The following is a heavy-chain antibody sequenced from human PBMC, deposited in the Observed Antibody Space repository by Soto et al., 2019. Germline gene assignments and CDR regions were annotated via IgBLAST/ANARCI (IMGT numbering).Heavy chain of an antibody. CDR2: ISWNSGSI. V-gene: IGHV3-9*01. Sequence: EVQLVESGGGLVQPGRSLRLSCAASGFTFDDYAMHWVRQAPGKGLEWVSGISWNSGSIGYADSVKGRFTISRDNAKNSLYLQMNSLRAEDTALYYCAKDRGSGSPDAFDIWGQGTMVTVSS. CDR3: AKDRGSGSPDAFDI. J-gene: IGHJ3*02. CDR1: GFTFDDYA. D-gene: IGHD6-19*01.